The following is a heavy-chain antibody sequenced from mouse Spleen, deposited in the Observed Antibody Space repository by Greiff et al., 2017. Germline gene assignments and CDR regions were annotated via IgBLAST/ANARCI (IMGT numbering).Heavy chain of an antibody. CDR3: ARWNYYGSSPFFDY. CDR1: GYTFTSYW. V-gene: IGHV1-55*01. Sequence: QVQLQQPGAELVKPGASVKMSCKASGYTFTSYWITWVKQRPGQGLEWIGDIYPGSGSTNYNEKFKSKATLTVDTSSSTAYMQLSSLTSEDSAVYYCARWNYYGSSPFFDYWGQGTTLTVSS. J-gene: IGHJ2*01. CDR2: IYPGSGST. D-gene: IGHD1-1*01.